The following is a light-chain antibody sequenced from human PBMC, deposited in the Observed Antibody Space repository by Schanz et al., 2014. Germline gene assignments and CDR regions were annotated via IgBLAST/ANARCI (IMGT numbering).Light chain of an antibody. J-gene: IGKJ1*01. CDR3: QQYNNWQRT. Sequence: IVMTQSPATLSVSPGERASLSCRASQSVNSHLAWYQQKPGQAPRLLIYGASTRATGIPARFSGSGSGSGFTLTISSLQSEDFAVYYCQQYNNWQRTFGQGTKVEIK. V-gene: IGKV3-15*01. CDR1: QSVNSH. CDR2: GAS.